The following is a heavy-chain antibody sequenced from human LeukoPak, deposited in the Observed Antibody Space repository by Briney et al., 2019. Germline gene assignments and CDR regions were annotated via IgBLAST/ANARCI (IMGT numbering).Heavy chain of an antibody. J-gene: IGHJ6*03. CDR1: GFTFSSYS. V-gene: IGHV3-30*02. CDR2: IRYDGSNK. D-gene: IGHD2-15*01. CDR3: AKDRDCSGGSCSYYYYYYMDV. Sequence: GGSLRLSCAASGFTFSSYSMNWVRLAPGKGLEWVAFIRYDGSNKYYADSVKGRFTISRDNSKNTLYLQMNSLRAEDTAVYYCAKDRDCSGGSCSYYYYYYMDVWGKGTTVTVSS.